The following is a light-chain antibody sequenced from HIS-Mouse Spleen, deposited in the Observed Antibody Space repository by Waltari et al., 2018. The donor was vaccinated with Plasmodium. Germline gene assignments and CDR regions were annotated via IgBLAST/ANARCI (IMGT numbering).Light chain of an antibody. CDR3: QAWDSSTAWV. V-gene: IGLV3-1*01. CDR1: KLGDKY. Sequence: SYELTQPPSVSVSPGQTASITCSGDKLGDKYACWYQQKPCQSPVLVIYQDSKRPSGIPERFSGSNSGNTATLTISGTQGMDEADYYCQAWDSSTAWVFGGGTKLTVL. J-gene: IGLJ2*01. CDR2: QDS.